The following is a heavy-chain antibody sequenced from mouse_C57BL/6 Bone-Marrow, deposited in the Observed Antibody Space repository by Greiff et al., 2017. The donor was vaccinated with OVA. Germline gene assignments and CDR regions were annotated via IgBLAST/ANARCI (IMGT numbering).Heavy chain of an antibody. Sequence: EVKLMESGPGLVKPSQSLSLTCSVTGYSITSGYYWNWIRQFPGNKLEWMGYISYDGSNNYNPSLKNRISITRDTSKNQFFLKLNSVTTVDTATYYCAREGIYYYGSSRYFDVWGTGTTVTVSS. CDR1: GYSITSGYY. V-gene: IGHV3-6*01. D-gene: IGHD1-1*01. CDR3: AREGIYYYGSSRYFDV. J-gene: IGHJ1*03. CDR2: ISYDGSN.